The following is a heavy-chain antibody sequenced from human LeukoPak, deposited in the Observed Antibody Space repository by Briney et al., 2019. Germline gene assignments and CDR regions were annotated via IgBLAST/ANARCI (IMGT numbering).Heavy chain of an antibody. CDR1: GYTFSGYD. CDR3: ARAPSYCTSGSCYYYYGLDV. D-gene: IGHD2-15*01. CDR2: MNPNSGNT. V-gene: IGHV1-8*01. Sequence: ASVQVSCKASGYTFSGYDINWVRQATGQGLEWMRWMNPNSGNTGYTQKFQGRVTMTRNTSISTAYMELSSLRSEDTAVYYCARAPSYCTSGSCYYYYGLDVWGQGTTVTVSS. J-gene: IGHJ6*02.